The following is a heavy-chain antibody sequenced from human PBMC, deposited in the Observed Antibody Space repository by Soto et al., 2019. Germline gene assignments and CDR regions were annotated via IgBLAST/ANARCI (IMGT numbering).Heavy chain of an antibody. CDR3: ARVGWVGDS. J-gene: IGHJ5*01. D-gene: IGHD6-19*01. Sequence: QVQLQESGPGLVKPSETLSLTCSVSGGSVSRGSYHWSWIRQPPGKGLEWIGFNTYTGRPDYNPSLKRQGGLSIDRSKNPFSLKLVSGTAADTSVYFCARVGWVGDSWGQLTLVSVSS. V-gene: IGHV4-61*01. CDR1: GGSVSRGSYH. CDR2: NTYTGRP.